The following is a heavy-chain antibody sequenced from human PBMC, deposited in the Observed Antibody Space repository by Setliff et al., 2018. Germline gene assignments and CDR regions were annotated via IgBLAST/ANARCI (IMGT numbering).Heavy chain of an antibody. V-gene: IGHV4-38-2*01. D-gene: IGHD3-10*01. CDR2: IYHSGST. CDR3: AVLWFGEISSTLHFDY. CDR1: GYSISSGYY. Sequence: SETLSLTCAVSGYSISSGYYWGWIRQPPGKGLEWIGSIYHSGSTYYNPSLKSRVTISVDTSKNQFSLKLSSVTAADTAVYYCAVLWFGEISSTLHFDYWGQGTLVTVSS. J-gene: IGHJ4*02.